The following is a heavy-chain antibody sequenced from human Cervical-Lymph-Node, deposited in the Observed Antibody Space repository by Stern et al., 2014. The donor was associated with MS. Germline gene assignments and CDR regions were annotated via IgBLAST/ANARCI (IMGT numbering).Heavy chain of an antibody. CDR3: VTQRNSDWSSAGDYFDY. J-gene: IGHJ4*02. D-gene: IGHD3-9*01. CDR1: GFTFNRYA. V-gene: IGHV3-23*04. CDR2: IHATGGST. Sequence: EVQLVESGGGLVQPGGSLRLSCEASGFTFNRYAMSWVRQAPGEGLEWVSAIHATGGSTYYPDSVKGRFTISRDNSKNTLFLQMNSLRVEDTAVYYCVTQRNSDWSSAGDYFDYWGQGALVTVSS.